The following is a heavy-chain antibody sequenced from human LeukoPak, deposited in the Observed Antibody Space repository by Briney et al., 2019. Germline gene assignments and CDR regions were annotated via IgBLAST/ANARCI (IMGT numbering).Heavy chain of an antibody. J-gene: IGHJ4*02. CDR3: AKAIHSSSSGVVDY. CDR2: IRYDGSNK. CDR1: GFTFSSYG. V-gene: IGHV3-30*02. Sequence: GGSLRLSCAASGFTFSSYGMHWVRQAPGKGLEWVAFIRYDGSNKYYADSVKGRFTISRDNSKNTLYLQMSSLRAEDTAVYYCAKAIHSSSSGVVDYWGQGTLVTVSS. D-gene: IGHD6-6*01.